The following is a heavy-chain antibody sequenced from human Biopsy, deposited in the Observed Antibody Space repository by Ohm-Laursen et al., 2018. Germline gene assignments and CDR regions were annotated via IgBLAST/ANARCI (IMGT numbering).Heavy chain of an antibody. CDR2: INCKTGAT. Sequence: GASVKVSCKASSSYTFIGYYIHWMRQAPGQGLEWLGYINCKTGATNYAQKFQGTVTMTRDTSISTAYLALGSLRSADTAIYYCARDPLNGHKHFDYWGQGSLVTVSS. J-gene: IGHJ4*02. D-gene: IGHD2-8*01. CDR1: SSYTFIGYY. V-gene: IGHV1-2*02. CDR3: ARDPLNGHKHFDY.